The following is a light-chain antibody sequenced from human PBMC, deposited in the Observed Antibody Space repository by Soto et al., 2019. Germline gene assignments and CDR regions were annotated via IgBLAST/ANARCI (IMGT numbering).Light chain of an antibody. V-gene: IGKV1-5*03. Sequence: DILLTQSAAPLSVSVGDRVTITCTASQTISSWLAWYQQKTGKAPKLLIYKASTLKSGVPSRFSGSGYGTEFNLTISSLQTDEFATYYSQHYNSYSEAFGQGTKVDIK. J-gene: IGKJ1*01. CDR2: KAS. CDR1: QTISSW. CDR3: QHYNSYSEA.